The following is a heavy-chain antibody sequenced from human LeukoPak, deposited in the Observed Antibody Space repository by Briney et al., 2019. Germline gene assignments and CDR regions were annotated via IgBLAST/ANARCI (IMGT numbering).Heavy chain of an antibody. J-gene: IGHJ4*02. Sequence: GGSLRLSCVVSGFPFTNNPMNWVRQAPGKGLEWVSYISNDITTTYYAESVKGRFTISTDNAKNSLYLQMNSLRVEDTAVYYCARDGGKSYEIDYWGQGTLVTVSS. CDR1: GFPFTNNP. D-gene: IGHD5-18*01. CDR3: ARDGGKSYEIDY. V-gene: IGHV3-48*01. CDR2: ISNDITTT.